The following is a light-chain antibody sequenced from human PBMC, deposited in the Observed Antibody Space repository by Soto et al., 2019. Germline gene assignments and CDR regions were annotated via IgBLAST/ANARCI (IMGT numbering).Light chain of an antibody. Sequence: ENVLRQSPATLSLSPGDRATLSCRASQSVSTYLAWYQQKVGQAPRLLIYDTSKRATDIPARFSGSGSGTDFTLTISSLEPEDFAVYYCHQRSSWPHTFGGGTKVEIK. CDR2: DTS. V-gene: IGKV3-11*01. J-gene: IGKJ4*01. CDR3: HQRSSWPHT. CDR1: QSVSTY.